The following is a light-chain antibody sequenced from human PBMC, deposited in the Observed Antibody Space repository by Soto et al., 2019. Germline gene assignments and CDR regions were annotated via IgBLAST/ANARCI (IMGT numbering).Light chain of an antibody. Sequence: DIQMTQSPSSLSASVGDRVTISSRASQGIGNFLAWYQQKPGTVPKLLIYAASILQSGVPSRFSGSGSGTDFALTISSLQPEDVATYYCQKYDSPPRTFGQGTKVEL. CDR1: QGIGNF. V-gene: IGKV1-27*01. CDR2: AAS. J-gene: IGKJ1*01. CDR3: QKYDSPPRT.